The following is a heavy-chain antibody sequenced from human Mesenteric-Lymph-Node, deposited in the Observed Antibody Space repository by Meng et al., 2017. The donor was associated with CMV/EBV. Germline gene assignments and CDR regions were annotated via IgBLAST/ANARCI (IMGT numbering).Heavy chain of an antibody. Sequence: GESLKISCAASGFTFSSYWMSWVRQAPGKGLEWVANIKQDGSEKYYVDSVKGRFTISRDNAKNSLYLQMNSLRAEDTAVYYCAPYCSSTSCHTRGFDPWGQGTLVTVSS. CDR2: IKQDGSEK. CDR3: APYCSSTSCHTRGFDP. D-gene: IGHD2-2*01. V-gene: IGHV3-7*01. CDR1: GFTFSSYW. J-gene: IGHJ5*02.